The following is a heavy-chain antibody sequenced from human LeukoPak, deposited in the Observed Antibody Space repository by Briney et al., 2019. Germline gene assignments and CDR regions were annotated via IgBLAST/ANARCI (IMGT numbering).Heavy chain of an antibody. CDR1: GGSFNGHH. CDR2: IKHSGST. J-gene: IGHJ6*03. Sequence: SETLSLTCAVYGGSFNGHHWTWIRQAPGKGPEWIGEIKHSGSTNYNPSLKSRVTISVDTSKNHFSLELSSVTAADTALYYCARGTTVTTFQAGTYYYYYIDVWGKGTTVAVSS. V-gene: IGHV4-34*01. D-gene: IGHD4-17*01. CDR3: ARGTTVTTFQAGTYYYYYIDV.